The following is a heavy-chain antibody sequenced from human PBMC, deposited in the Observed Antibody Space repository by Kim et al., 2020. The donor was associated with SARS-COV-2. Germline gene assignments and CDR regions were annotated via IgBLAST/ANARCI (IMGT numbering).Heavy chain of an antibody. CDR2: ISSSSSYT. Sequence: GGSLRLSCAASGFTFSDYYMSWIRQAPGKGLEWVSYISSSSSYTNYADSVKGRFTISRDNAKNSLYLQMNSLGAEDTAVYYCARGPPSMGATDYWGQGTLVTVSS. CDR1: GFTFSDYY. V-gene: IGHV3-11*05. CDR3: ARGPPSMGATDY. D-gene: IGHD1-26*01. J-gene: IGHJ4*02.